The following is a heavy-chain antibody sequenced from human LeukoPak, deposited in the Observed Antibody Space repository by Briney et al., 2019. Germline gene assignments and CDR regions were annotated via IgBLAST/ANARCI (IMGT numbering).Heavy chain of an antibody. J-gene: IGHJ2*01. V-gene: IGHV3-15*01. CDR2: IKSKTDGGTT. CDR1: GFTFSNAW. Sequence: GGSLRLSCAASGFTFSNAWMSWVRQAPGKGLEWVGRIKSKTDGGTTDYAAPVKGRFTISRDDSKNTLYLQMNSLKTEDTAVYYCTTDPGDGDYDWYFDLWGRGTLVTVSS. D-gene: IGHD4-17*01. CDR3: TTDPGDGDYDWYFDL.